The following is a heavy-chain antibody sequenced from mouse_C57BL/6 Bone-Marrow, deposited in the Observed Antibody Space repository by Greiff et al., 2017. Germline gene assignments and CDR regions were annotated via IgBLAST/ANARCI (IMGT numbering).Heavy chain of an antibody. V-gene: IGHV1-81*01. D-gene: IGHD2-3*01. CDR1: GYTFTSYG. CDR2: IYPRSGNT. J-gene: IGHJ3*01. CDR3: ARQGRLLLTWFAY. Sequence: QVQLQQSGAELARPGASVKLSCKASGYTFTSYGISWVKQRTGQGLEWIGEIYPRSGNTYYNEKFKGKATLTADKSSSTAYMELRSLTSEDSAVYFCARQGRLLLTWFAYWGQGTLVTVSA.